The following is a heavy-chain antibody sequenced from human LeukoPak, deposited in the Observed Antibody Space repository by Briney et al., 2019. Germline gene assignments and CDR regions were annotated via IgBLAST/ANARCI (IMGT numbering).Heavy chain of an antibody. Sequence: SETLSLTCTVSGDSISSYFWSWIRQPPGKGLEWIGYIYYSGTTNYNPSLKSRVTISVDTSKIQFSLKLSSVTAADTAVYYCARLVNYYDSSGRKSYFDYWGQGTLVTVSS. D-gene: IGHD3-22*01. J-gene: IGHJ4*02. CDR1: GDSISSYF. V-gene: IGHV4-59*08. CDR2: IYYSGTT. CDR3: ARLVNYYDSSGRKSYFDY.